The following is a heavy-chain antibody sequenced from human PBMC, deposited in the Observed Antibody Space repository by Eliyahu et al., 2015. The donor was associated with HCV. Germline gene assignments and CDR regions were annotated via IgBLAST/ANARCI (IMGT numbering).Heavy chain of an antibody. CDR1: GGSVSSGSYY. CDR2: IYYSGST. V-gene: IGHV4-61*01. J-gene: IGHJ4*02. D-gene: IGHD6-13*01. Sequence: QVQLQESGPGLVKPSETLSLTCTVSGGSVSSGSYYWSWIRQPPGKGLEWIGYIYYSGSTNYNPSLKSRVTISVDTSKNQFSLKLSSVTAADTAVYYCARERYSSSLERYFDYWGQGTLVTVSS. CDR3: ARERYSSSLERYFDY.